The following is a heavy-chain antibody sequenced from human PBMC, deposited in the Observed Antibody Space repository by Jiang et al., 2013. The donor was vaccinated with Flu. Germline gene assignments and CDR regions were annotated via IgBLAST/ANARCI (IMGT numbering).Heavy chain of an antibody. CDR3: AISYYYGSGRDAFDI. CDR2: IDPSDSYT. D-gene: IGHD3-10*01. Sequence: GAEVKKPGESLRISRKGSGYSFTSYWISWVRQMPGKGLEWMGRIDPSDSYTNYSPSFQGHVTISADKSISTAYLQWSSLKASDTAMYYCAISYYYGSGRDAFDIWGQGTMVTVSS. J-gene: IGHJ3*02. CDR1: GYSFTSYW. V-gene: IGHV5-10-1*01.